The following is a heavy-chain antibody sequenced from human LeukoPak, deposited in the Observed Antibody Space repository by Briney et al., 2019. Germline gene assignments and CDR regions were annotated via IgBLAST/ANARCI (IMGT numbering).Heavy chain of an antibody. J-gene: IGHJ4*02. CDR2: IWSDGSNE. Sequence: GGSLRLSCAASGFAFSSYVMHWVRQAPGKGLEWVAVIWSDGSNEYYADSVKGRFTISRDNSKNTLYLQMNSLRAEDTAVYYCAKAPAPFIAVADYFDYWGQGTLVTVSS. V-gene: IGHV3-33*06. CDR3: AKAPAPFIAVADYFDY. D-gene: IGHD6-19*01. CDR1: GFAFSSYV.